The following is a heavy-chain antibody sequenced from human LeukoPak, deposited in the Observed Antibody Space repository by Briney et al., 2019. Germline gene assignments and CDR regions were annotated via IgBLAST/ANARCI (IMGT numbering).Heavy chain of an antibody. Sequence: SGGSLRLSCAASGFTFSNYAMNWVRRAPGKGLEWVANIKQDGSETYYVDSVRGRFTISRDNAKKSLYLQMNSLRAEDTAVYYCARDFWGAYRVDYFDYWGQGILVTVSS. CDR3: ARDFWGAYRVDYFDY. CDR1: GFTFSNYA. V-gene: IGHV3-7*03. D-gene: IGHD3-3*01. J-gene: IGHJ4*02. CDR2: IKQDGSET.